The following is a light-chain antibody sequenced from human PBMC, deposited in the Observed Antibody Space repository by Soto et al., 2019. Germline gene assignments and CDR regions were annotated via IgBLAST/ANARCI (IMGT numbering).Light chain of an antibody. CDR1: SSDVGGYNY. CDR2: EVS. J-gene: IGLJ1*01. CDR3: SSYTSSSTNYV. Sequence: SALTQPASFSVSPGHSITISCTGTSSDVGGYNYVSWYQQHPGKAPKLMIYEVSNRPSGVSNRFSGSKSGNTASLTISGIQAEEEADYYCSSYTSSSTNYVFGTGTKVTVL. V-gene: IGLV2-14*01.